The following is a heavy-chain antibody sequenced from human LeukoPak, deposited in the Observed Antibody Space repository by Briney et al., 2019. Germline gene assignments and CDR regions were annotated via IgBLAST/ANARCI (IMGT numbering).Heavy chain of an antibody. J-gene: IGHJ3*02. Sequence: GGSLRLSCAASGFTFTSYAMSWVRQAPGKGLEWVSVISGSGGSTYYADSVKDRFTISRDNSKNTLYLQMNSLRAEDTAVYYCARMGIAGTYDAFDIRGQGTMVTVSS. CDR2: ISGSGGST. V-gene: IGHV3-23*01. D-gene: IGHD6-13*01. CDR1: GFTFTSYA. CDR3: ARMGIAGTYDAFDI.